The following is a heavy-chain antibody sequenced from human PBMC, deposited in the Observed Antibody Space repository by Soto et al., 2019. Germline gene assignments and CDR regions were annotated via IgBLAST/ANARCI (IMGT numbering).Heavy chain of an antibody. V-gene: IGHV3-21*01. CDR2: ISSSSSYI. D-gene: IGHD3-22*01. CDR3: ARAPYYYDSRGYWAY. Sequence: EVQLVESGGGLVKPGGSLRLSCAASGFTFSSYSMNWVRQAPGKGLEWVSSISSSSSYIYYADSVKGRFTISRDNAKISLYLQMNSLRAEDTAVYYCARAPYYYDSRGYWAYWGQGTLVTVSS. J-gene: IGHJ4*02. CDR1: GFTFSSYS.